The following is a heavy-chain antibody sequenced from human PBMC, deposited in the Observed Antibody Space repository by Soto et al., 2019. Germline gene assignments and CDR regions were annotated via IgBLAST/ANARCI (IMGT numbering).Heavy chain of an antibody. V-gene: IGHV1-18*01. J-gene: IGHJ6*02. Sequence: ASVKVSCKASGYTFTSYGISWLRHATGQGLELMGWISAYNGNTNYAQKLQGRVTMTTDTSTSTAYMELRSLRSDDTAVYYCARDLLTPTNTHDYYYYGMDVWGQGTTVTVSS. CDR2: ISAYNGNT. D-gene: IGHD7-27*01. CDR1: GYTFTSYG. CDR3: ARDLLTPTNTHDYYYYGMDV.